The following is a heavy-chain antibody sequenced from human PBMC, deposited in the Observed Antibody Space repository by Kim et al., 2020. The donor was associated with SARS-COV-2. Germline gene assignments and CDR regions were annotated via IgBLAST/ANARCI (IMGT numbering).Heavy chain of an antibody. CDR2: TNADGTIT. V-gene: IGHV3-74*03. Sequence: GGSLRLSCAASGLTLNNYWMHWVRQVPGKGLVWVSRTNADGTITQYADSVKGRFTISRDNAKNTLYLEMNSLRAEDTAVYYCARSRYSGSYSDYCGQGTL. CDR1: GLTLNNYW. CDR3: ARSRYSGSYSDY. J-gene: IGHJ4*02. D-gene: IGHD1-26*01.